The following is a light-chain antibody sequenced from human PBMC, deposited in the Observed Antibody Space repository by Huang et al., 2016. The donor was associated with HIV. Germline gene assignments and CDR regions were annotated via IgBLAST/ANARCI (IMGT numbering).Light chain of an antibody. CDR3: QQTYTGVT. CDR2: AAS. J-gene: IGKJ1*01. V-gene: IGKV1-39*01. CDR1: QSINTY. Sequence: DIQMTQSPSSLSVSVGDRVTITCRASQSINTYLNWFQQKPGKAPKVLISAASTLQSGVPSRFSGGGSGTHFTLTITSLQPEDFATYYCQQTYTGVTFGQGTKVEIK.